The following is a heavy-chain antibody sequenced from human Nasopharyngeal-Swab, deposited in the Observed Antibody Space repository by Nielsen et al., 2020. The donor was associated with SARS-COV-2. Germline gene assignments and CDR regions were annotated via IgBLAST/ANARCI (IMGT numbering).Heavy chain of an antibody. Sequence: ASVKVSCKTSGYTFSSYGIAWVRQAPGQGLEWLGWISPYNDYTHYAQKFQGLVTMTSDTSTSTAYLELRSLTSDDTAVYYCARELGVGLFDYWGQGTLVTVSS. D-gene: IGHD3-16*01. CDR2: ISPYNDYT. V-gene: IGHV1-18*01. CDR1: GYTFSSYG. CDR3: ARELGVGLFDY. J-gene: IGHJ4*02.